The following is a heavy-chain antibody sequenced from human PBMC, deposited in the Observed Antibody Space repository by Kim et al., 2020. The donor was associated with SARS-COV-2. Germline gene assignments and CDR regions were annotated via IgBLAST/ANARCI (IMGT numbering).Heavy chain of an antibody. J-gene: IGHJ3*02. D-gene: IGHD6-19*01. CDR1: GFTFSSYG. Sequence: GGSLRLSCAASGFTFSSYGMHWVRQAPGKGLEWVAVIWYGGSNKYYADSVKGRFTISRDNSKNTLYLQMNSLRAEDTAVYYCARDRVVAVAGLRVVADAFDIWGQGTMVTVSS. CDR3: ARDRVVAVAGLRVVADAFDI. V-gene: IGHV3-33*01. CDR2: IWYGGSNK.